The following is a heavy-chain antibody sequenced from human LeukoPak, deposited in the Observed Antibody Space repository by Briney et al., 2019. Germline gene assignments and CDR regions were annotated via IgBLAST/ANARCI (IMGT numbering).Heavy chain of an antibody. J-gene: IGHJ4*02. V-gene: IGHV3-20*04. D-gene: IGHD3-9*01. CDR3: ARGRYFDWLYPPDY. CDR2: INWNGGST. Sequence: GGSLRLSCAASGFTFDDYGMSWVRQAPGKGLEWVSGINWNGGSTGYADSVKGRFTISRDNAKNSLYLQMNSLRAEDTALYYCARGRYFDWLYPPDYWGQGTLVTVSS. CDR1: GFTFDDYG.